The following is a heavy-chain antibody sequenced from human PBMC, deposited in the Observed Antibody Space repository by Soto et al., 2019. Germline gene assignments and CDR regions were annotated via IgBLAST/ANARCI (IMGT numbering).Heavy chain of an antibody. CDR1: GFTFDDYA. CDR2: ISWNSGSI. Sequence: GGSLRLSCAASGFTFDDYAMHWVRQAPGKGLEWVSGISWNSGSIGYADSVKGRFTISRDNAKNSLYLQMNSLSAEDTALYYCARGASGRYYFDYWGQGTLVTVSS. J-gene: IGHJ4*02. V-gene: IGHV3-9*01. CDR3: ARGASGRYYFDY. D-gene: IGHD3-10*01.